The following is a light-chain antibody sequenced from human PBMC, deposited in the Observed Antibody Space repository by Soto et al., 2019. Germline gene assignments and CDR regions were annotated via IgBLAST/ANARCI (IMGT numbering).Light chain of an antibody. CDR3: QQYDNRPGT. V-gene: IGKV3-15*01. J-gene: IGKJ1*01. Sequence: EIVMTQSPATLSVSPGDRATLSCRASQSVSSHLAWYQHKPGQPPRLLLYGASIRLSGIPARFSGSGSGTEFTLTINSLQSEDFAVYYCQQYDNRPGTFGQGTKVEIK. CDR1: QSVSSH. CDR2: GAS.